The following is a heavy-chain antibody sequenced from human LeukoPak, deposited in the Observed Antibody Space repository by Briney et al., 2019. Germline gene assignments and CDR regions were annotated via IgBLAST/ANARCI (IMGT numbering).Heavy chain of an antibody. V-gene: IGHV1-8*01. CDR2: MNPNSGNT. CDR1: GYTFTSYD. Sequence: ASVKVSCKASGYTFTSYDINWVRQATGQGLEWMGWMNPNSGNTGYAQKFQGRVTMTRNTSISTAYMELSSLRSEDTAVYDCARGQLLRFLEWLPWGDYYYMDVWGKGTTVTVSS. CDR3: ARGQLLRFLEWLPWGDYYYMDV. J-gene: IGHJ6*03. D-gene: IGHD3-3*01.